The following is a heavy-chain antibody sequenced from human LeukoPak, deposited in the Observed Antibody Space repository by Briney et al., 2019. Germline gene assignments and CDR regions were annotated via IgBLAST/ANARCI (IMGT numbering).Heavy chain of an antibody. CDR1: GFTFSSYG. D-gene: IGHD6-13*01. CDR2: IRYDGSNK. J-gene: IGHJ4*02. Sequence: GGSLRLSCAASGFTFSSYGMHWVRQAPGKGLEWVAFIRYDGSNKYYADSVKGRFTISRDNSKNTLYLQMNSLRAEDTAVYYCATDPSSSWYSLDYWGQGTLVTVSS. CDR3: ATDPSSSWYSLDY. V-gene: IGHV3-30*02.